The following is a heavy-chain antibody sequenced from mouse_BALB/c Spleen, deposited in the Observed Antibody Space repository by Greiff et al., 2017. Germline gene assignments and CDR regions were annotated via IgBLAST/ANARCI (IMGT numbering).Heavy chain of an antibody. V-gene: IGHV2-6-7*01. D-gene: IGHD1-1*01. CDR1: GFSLTGYG. CDR3: ARNPPYYYGSSWYFDV. J-gene: IGHJ1*01. CDR2: IWGDGST. Sequence: VKLVESGPGLVAPSQSLSITCTVSGFSLTGYGVNWVRQPPGKGLEWLGMIWGDGSTDYNSALKSRLSISKDNSKSQVFLKMNSLQTDDTARYYCARNPPYYYGSSWYFDVWGAGTTVTVSS.